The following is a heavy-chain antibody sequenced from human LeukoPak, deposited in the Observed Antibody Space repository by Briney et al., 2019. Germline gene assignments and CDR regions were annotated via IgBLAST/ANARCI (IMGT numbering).Heavy chain of an antibody. CDR1: GGSISSHY. CDR2: IYYSGST. J-gene: IGHJ4*02. D-gene: IGHD6-13*01. V-gene: IGHV4-59*11. Sequence: ASVTLSLTCTVSGGSISSHYWSWIRQPPGKGLEWIGYIYYSGSTNYNPSLKSRVTMSVDTSKNQFSLKLSSVTAADTAVYYCARGGAAAAADYWGQGTLVTVSS. CDR3: ARGGAAAAADY.